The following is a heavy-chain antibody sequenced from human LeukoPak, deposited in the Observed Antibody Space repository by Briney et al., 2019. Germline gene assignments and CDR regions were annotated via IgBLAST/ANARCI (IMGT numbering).Heavy chain of an antibody. CDR2: ISSSSSYI. CDR3: ARGRDGYNSILNY. CDR1: GFTFSSYS. Sequence: AGGSLRLSCAASGFTFSSYSMNWVRQAPGKGLEWVSSISSSSSYIYYADSVKGRFTISRDNAKNSLYLQMNSLRAEDTAVYYCARGRDGYNSILNYWGQGTLVTVSS. V-gene: IGHV3-21*01. J-gene: IGHJ4*02. D-gene: IGHD5-24*01.